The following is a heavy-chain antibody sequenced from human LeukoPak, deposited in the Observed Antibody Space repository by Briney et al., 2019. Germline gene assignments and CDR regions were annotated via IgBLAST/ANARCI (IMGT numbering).Heavy chain of an antibody. Sequence: PGGSLRLSCAASGFTFSNYWMTWVRLAPGKGLEWVAHINQDGSEEHYMDSVKARFTISRDNAKNSLSLQVNSLRAEDTAVYYCVRDGGVSGYDLLDYWGQGTLVTVSS. V-gene: IGHV3-7*01. J-gene: IGHJ4*02. CDR1: GFTFSNYW. CDR3: VRDGGVSGYDLLDY. CDR2: INQDGSEE. D-gene: IGHD5-12*01.